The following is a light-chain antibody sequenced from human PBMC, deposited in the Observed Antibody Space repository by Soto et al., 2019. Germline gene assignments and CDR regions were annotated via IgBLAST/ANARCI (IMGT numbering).Light chain of an antibody. CDR1: SSDIGGYNF. V-gene: IGLV2-14*01. Sequence: QSALTQPASVSGSPGQSITISCTGTSSDIGGYNFVAWYQQHPGKAPKLMIYEVSNRPSGVSNRFSGSKSGNKASLTISGLQAEDEADYYCISYTSSITVVFGGGTKLTVL. CDR2: EVS. CDR3: ISYTSSITVV. J-gene: IGLJ2*01.